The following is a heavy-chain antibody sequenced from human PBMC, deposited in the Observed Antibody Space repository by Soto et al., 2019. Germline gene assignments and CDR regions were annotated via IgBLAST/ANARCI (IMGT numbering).Heavy chain of an antibody. CDR1: GFTFSSYD. J-gene: IGHJ4*02. D-gene: IGHD2-15*01. CDR3: ARDPQPPSESTPRENNCSGGSATGVYLLYFDY. Sequence: GGSLRLSCAASGFTFSSYDMHWVRQATGKGLEWVSAIGTAGDTYYPGSVKGRFTISRENAKNSLYLQMNSLRAGDTAVYYCARDPQPPSESTPRENNCSGGSATGVYLLYFDYWGQGTLVTVSS. CDR2: IGTAGDT. V-gene: IGHV3-13*01.